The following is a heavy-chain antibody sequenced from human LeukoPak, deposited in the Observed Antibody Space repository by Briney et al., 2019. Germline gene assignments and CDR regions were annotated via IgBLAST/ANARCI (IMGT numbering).Heavy chain of an antibody. CDR3: ARFALKTPPTD. CDR1: GFTFSSYG. J-gene: IGHJ4*02. CDR2: ISSSSSYI. V-gene: IGHV3-21*05. Sequence: GGSLRLSCAASGFTFSSYGMSWVRQAPGKGLEWVSYISSSSSYIYYADSVKGRFTISRDNAKNSLYLQMNSLRAEDTAVYYCARFALKTPPTDWGQGTLVTVSS.